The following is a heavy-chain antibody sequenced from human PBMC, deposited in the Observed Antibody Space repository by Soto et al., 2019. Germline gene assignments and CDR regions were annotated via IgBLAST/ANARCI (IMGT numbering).Heavy chain of an antibody. D-gene: IGHD3-10*01. CDR2: IYYSGST. J-gene: IGHJ4*02. CDR1: GGSISSSSYY. V-gene: IGHV4-39*01. Sequence: PSETLSLTCTVSGGSISSSSYYWGWIRQPPGKGLEWIGSIYYSGSTYYNPSLKSRVTISVDTSKNQFSLKLSSVTAADTAVYYCARRGSGSYSKYWGQGTLVT. CDR3: ARRGSGSYSKY.